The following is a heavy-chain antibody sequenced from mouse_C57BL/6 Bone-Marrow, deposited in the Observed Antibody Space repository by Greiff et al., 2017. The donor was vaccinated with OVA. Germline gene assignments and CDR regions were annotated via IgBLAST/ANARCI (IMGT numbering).Heavy chain of an antibody. CDR2: INPNNGGT. Sequence: VQLKQSGPELVKPGASVKISCKASGYTFTDYYMNWVKQSHGKSLEWIGDINPNNGGTSYNQKFKGKAPLTVDKSSSTAYMELRSLTSEDSAVYYCARRGGGTLDCWGQGTTLTVSS. V-gene: IGHV1-26*01. CDR1: GYTFTDYY. CDR3: ARRGGGTLDC. J-gene: IGHJ2*01. D-gene: IGHD4-1*01.